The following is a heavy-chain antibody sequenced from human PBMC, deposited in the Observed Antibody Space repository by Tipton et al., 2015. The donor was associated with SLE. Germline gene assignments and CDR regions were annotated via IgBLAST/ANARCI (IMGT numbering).Heavy chain of an antibody. CDR2: IYTSGST. CDR1: GGSISSGSYF. Sequence: TLSLTCTVSGGSISSGSYFWSWIRQPAGKGLEWIGRIYTSGSTNYNPSLKSRVTISVATSKNQFSLKLSSVTAADTAVYYCARKRNGMGIWGQGTMVTVSS. CDR3: ARKRNGMGI. V-gene: IGHV4-61*02. J-gene: IGHJ3*02. D-gene: IGHD5-24*01.